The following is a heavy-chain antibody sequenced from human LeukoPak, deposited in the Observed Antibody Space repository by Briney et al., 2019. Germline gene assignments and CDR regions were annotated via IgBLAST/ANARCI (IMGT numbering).Heavy chain of an antibody. CDR2: IIPIFGTA. CDR3: ARALAMGDSGGPTDY. Sequence: GASVKVSCKASGGTFSSYAISWVRQAPGQGLEWMGGIIPIFGTANYAQKFQGRVTIIADESTSTAYMELSSLRSEDTAVYYCARALAMGDSGGPTDYWGQGTLVTVSS. V-gene: IGHV1-69*13. J-gene: IGHJ4*02. CDR1: GGTFSSYA. D-gene: IGHD4-23*01.